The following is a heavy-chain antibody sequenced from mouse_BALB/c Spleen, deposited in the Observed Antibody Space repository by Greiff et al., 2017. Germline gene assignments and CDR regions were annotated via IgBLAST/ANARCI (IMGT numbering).Heavy chain of an antibody. V-gene: IGHV5-6-4*01. D-gene: IGHD2-4*01. CDR2: ISSGGSYT. CDR3: TIYYDYDEGAMDY. Sequence: EVQVVESGGGLVKPGGSLKLSCAASGFTFSSYTMSWVRQTPEKRLEWVATISSGGSYTYYPDSVKGRFTISRDNAKNTLYLQMSSLKSEDTAMYYCTIYYDYDEGAMDYWGQGTSVTVSS. J-gene: IGHJ4*01. CDR1: GFTFSSYT.